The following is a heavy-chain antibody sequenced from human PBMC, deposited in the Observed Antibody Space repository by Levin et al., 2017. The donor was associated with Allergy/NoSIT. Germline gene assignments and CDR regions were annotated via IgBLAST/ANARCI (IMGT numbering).Heavy chain of an antibody. V-gene: IGHV3-7*01. J-gene: IGHJ4*02. Sequence: GGSLRLSCVASGFTFDNFWMNWVRQAPGKGLEWVANINQYGSRKNHVDSVKGRFTNSRDNAKNSLALQMSGQRAEDKDVYFCVRGGSGAGGVVDFWGQGSLVTVSS. D-gene: IGHD2-8*02. CDR1: GFTFDNFW. CDR3: VRGGSGAGGVVDF. CDR2: INQYGSRK.